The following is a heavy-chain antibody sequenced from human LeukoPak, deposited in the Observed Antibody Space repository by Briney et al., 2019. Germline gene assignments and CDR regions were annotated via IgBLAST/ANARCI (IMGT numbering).Heavy chain of an antibody. Sequence: PGGSLRLSCAASGFTFSSYEMIWVRQAPGKGLEWVSYISSSGSPTFYADSVKGRFTVSRDNSKSTLFLQVNSLRAEDTAVYYCAKDHSKLGMDWYFDLWGRGTLVTVSS. V-gene: IGHV3-48*03. D-gene: IGHD2-15*01. CDR3: AKDHSKLGMDWYFDL. J-gene: IGHJ2*01. CDR2: ISSSGSPT. CDR1: GFTFSSYE.